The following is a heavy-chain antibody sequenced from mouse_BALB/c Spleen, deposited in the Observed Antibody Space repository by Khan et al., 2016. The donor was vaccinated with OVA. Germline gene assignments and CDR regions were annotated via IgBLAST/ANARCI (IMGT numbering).Heavy chain of an antibody. CDR1: GFTFSKYA. J-gene: IGHJ2*01. CDR3: SMVYFGYFHY. CDR2: ISSGGGSYI. Sequence: EVELVESGGGLVKPGDSLKLSCAASGFTFSKYAMSWVRQPPEKRLEWVATISSGGGSYIYYPDSVKGRFTIFRDNAKNTLYLQMSSLRSEDLARYYCSMVYFGYFHYWGQGTTLTVSS. V-gene: IGHV5-9-3*01. D-gene: IGHD1-1*01.